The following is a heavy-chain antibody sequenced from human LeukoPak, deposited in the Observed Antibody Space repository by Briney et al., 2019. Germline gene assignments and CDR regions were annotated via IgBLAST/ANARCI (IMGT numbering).Heavy chain of an antibody. CDR3: TKGLSVMVFGVAPPHQ. CDR2: IRNDESGK. CDR1: GFNFSNYG. D-gene: IGHD3/OR15-3a*01. Sequence: PGGSLRLSCAASGFNFSNYGMDWVRQAPGKGLEWVAFIRNDESGKYYADSVKGRFTISRDNSMDTLYLQMSSLRVEDTAVYYCTKGLSVMVFGVAPPHQWGQGTRVTVSS. J-gene: IGHJ1*01. V-gene: IGHV3-30*02.